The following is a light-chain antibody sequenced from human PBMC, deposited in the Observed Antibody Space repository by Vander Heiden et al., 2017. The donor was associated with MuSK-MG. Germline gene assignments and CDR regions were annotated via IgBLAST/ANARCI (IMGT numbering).Light chain of an antibody. CDR2: WAS. CDR3: QQYYRTPLT. V-gene: IGKV4-1*01. J-gene: IGKJ4*01. CDR1: QNVLSSSNNKNY. Sequence: DSLAVSLGERATINCKSSQNVLSSSNNKNYLAWYQQKPGQPPKLLIYWASTRESGVPDRFSGSGSATDFTLTISSLQAEDVAVYYGQQYYRTPLTFGGGTKVEIK.